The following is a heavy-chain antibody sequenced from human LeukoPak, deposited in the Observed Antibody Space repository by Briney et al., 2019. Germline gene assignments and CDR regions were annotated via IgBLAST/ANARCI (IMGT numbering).Heavy chain of an antibody. J-gene: IGHJ4*02. Sequence: GGSLRLSCAVSGLTFSSYWMSWVRQAPGKGLEGVANIKQDGSEKHYVDSVKGRFTISRDNAKNSLYLQMNSLRAEDTAIYYCAVYYNSGPVGYWGQGTLVTVSS. CDR2: IKQDGSEK. CDR3: AVYYNSGPVGY. CDR1: GLTFSSYW. D-gene: IGHD3-22*01. V-gene: IGHV3-7*01.